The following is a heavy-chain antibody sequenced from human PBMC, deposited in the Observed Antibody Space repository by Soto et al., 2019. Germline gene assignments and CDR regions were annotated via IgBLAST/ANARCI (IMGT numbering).Heavy chain of an antibody. V-gene: IGHV3-48*02. D-gene: IGHD4-17*01. CDR2: ISSSSSTI. CDR1: GFTFSSYS. CDR3: ARDRLNLFTVTDAFDI. Sequence: GGSLRLSCAASGFTFSSYSMNWVRQAPGKGLEWVSYISSSSSTIYYADSVKGRFTISRDNAKNSLYLQMNSLRDEATAVYYCARDRLNLFTVTDAFDIWGQGTMVTVSS. J-gene: IGHJ3*02.